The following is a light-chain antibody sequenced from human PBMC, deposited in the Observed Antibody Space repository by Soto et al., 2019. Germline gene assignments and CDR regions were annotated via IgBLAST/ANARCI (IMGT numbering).Light chain of an antibody. Sequence: EIVLTQSPATLSLSPVERATLSCRASQSVSTYLAWYQQKPGQAPRLLIYDASYTATGIPARFSGSGSGTDFTLTISSLEPEDFAVYYCQQRSDWQTFGQGTRLEIK. V-gene: IGKV3-11*01. CDR2: DAS. CDR3: QQRSDWQT. CDR1: QSVSTY. J-gene: IGKJ5*01.